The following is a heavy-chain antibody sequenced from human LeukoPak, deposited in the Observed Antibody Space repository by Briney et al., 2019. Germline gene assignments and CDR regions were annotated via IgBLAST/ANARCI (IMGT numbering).Heavy chain of an antibody. Sequence: SETLSLTCTVSGGSISSYYWSWIRQPPGKGLEGIGYIYYSGSTNYNPSLKSRVTISVDTSKNQFSLKLSSVTAADTAVYYCARGAIFGVVIPHYFDYWGQGTLVTVSS. CDR3: ARGAIFGVVIPHYFDY. V-gene: IGHV4-59*01. CDR2: IYYSGST. CDR1: GGSISSYY. D-gene: IGHD3-3*01. J-gene: IGHJ4*02.